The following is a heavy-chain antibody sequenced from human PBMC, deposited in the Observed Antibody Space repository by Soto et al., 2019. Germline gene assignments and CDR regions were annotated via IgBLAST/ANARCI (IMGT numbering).Heavy chain of an antibody. D-gene: IGHD3-10*01. CDR3: ARDDYGSAGMDV. V-gene: IGHV4-4*07. CDR1: GDSFSRYY. J-gene: IGHJ6*02. CDR2: IYPSGTT. Sequence: SETLSLTCNVSGDSFSRYYWSWIRQPAGKGLEWIGRIYPSGTTNYNPSLKSRLTLSIDASKNQFSLSLRSVTAADTAVYFCARDDYGSAGMDVWGQGTTVTVSS.